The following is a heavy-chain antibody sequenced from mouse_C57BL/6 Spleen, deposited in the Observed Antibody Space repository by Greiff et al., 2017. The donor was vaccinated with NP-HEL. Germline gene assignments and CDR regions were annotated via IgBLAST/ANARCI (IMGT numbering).Heavy chain of an antibody. Sequence: EVKLMESGGDLVKPGGSLKLSCAASGFTFSSYGMSWVRQTPDKRLEWVATISSGGSYTYYPDSVKGRFTISRDNAKNTLYLQMSSLKSEDTAMYYCARRDDYDGYYFDYWGQGTTLTVSS. V-gene: IGHV5-6*02. CDR3: ARRDDYDGYYFDY. D-gene: IGHD2-4*01. CDR1: GFTFSSYG. J-gene: IGHJ2*01. CDR2: ISSGGSYT.